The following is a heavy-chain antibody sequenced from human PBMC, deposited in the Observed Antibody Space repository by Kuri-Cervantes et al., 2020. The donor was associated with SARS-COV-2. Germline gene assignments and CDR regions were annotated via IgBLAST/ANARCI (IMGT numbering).Heavy chain of an antibody. CDR3: ARAPDSGNDYDYYFDY. Sequence: GESLKISCAASGFTFSSYGMHWVRQAPGKGLEWVAVISYDGSNKYYADSVKGRFTISRDNSKNTLYLQMNGLRAEDTAVYYCARAPDSGNDYDYYFDYWGQGTLVTVSS. D-gene: IGHD5-12*01. CDR1: GFTFSSYG. CDR2: ISYDGSNK. J-gene: IGHJ4*02. V-gene: IGHV3-30*03.